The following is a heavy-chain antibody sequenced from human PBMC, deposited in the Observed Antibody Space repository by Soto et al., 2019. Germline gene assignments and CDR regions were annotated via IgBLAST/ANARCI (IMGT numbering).Heavy chain of an antibody. CDR2: IKEDGSEK. Sequence: GGSLRLSCAASGFTFSNAWMNWVRQAPGKRLEWVANIKEDGSEKNYVDSVKGQFTISRDNAKNSLYLQMNSLRAGDTAVYYCARERYYYGSGDYWGQGTLVTVSS. D-gene: IGHD3-10*01. CDR1: GFTFSNAW. CDR3: ARERYYYGSGDY. J-gene: IGHJ4*02. V-gene: IGHV3-7*01.